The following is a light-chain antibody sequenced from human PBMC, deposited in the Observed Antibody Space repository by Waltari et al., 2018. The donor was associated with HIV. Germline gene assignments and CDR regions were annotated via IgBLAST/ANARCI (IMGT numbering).Light chain of an antibody. CDR2: NVS. CDR1: QSLVYSDGNTY. V-gene: IGKV2-30*01. CDR3: QQYGSSPPYI. J-gene: IGKJ2*01. Sequence: DVVMTQSPLSLPVTLGQPASISCRSSQSLVYSDGNTYLNWFQQRPGQSPRRLIYNVSKRDSGVPDRFSGSGSGTDFTLTISRLEPEDFAVYYCQQYGSSPPYIFGQGTKLEIK.